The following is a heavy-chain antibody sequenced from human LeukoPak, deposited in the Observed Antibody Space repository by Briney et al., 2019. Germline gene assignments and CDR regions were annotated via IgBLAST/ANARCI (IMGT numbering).Heavy chain of an antibody. J-gene: IGHJ3*02. CDR3: ARLYYFDSSGYPGPFDI. D-gene: IGHD3-22*01. CDR2: IYYSGST. V-gene: IGHV4-59*01. CDR1: GGSISSYC. Sequence: PSETLSLTCTVSGGSISSYCWSWIRQPPGKGLEWIGYIYYSGSTNYNPSLKSRVTISVDTSKNQFSLKLSSVTAADTAVYYCARLYYFDSSGYPGPFDIWGQGTMVTVSS.